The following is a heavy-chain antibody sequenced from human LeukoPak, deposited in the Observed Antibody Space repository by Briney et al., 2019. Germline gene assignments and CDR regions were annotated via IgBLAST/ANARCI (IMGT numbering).Heavy chain of an antibody. CDR3: ARAGRYVVRGVDGNMDV. V-gene: IGHV3-48*03. J-gene: IGHJ6*03. CDR1: GFTFSSYE. Sequence: GGSLRLSCAASGFTFSSYEMNWVRQAPGKGLEWVSYISSSGSTIYYADSVKGRSTISRDNAKNSLYLQMNSLRAEDTAVYYCARAGRYVVRGVDGNMDVWGKGTTVTVSS. CDR2: ISSSGSTI. D-gene: IGHD3-10*01.